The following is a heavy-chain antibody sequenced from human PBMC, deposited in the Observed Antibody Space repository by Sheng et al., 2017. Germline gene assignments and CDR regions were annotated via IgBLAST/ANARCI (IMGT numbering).Heavy chain of an antibody. CDR2: TRNKANSYTT. V-gene: IGHV3-72*01. J-gene: IGHJ3*02. Sequence: EVQLAESGGGLVQPGGSLRLSCAASGFTFSDHHMDWVRQAPGKGLEWVGRTRNKANSYTTEYAASVKGRFTISRDDSKNSLYLQMNSVKTEDTAVYYCTRYYDSSGDAFDIWAKGQWSPSLQ. D-gene: IGHD3-22*01. CDR3: TRYYDSSGDAFDI. CDR1: GFTFSDHH.